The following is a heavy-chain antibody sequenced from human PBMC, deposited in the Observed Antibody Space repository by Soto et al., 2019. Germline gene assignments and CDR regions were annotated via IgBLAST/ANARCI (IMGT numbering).Heavy chain of an antibody. CDR1: GGSITDYC. D-gene: IGHD2-21*02. V-gene: IGHV4-4*07. J-gene: IGHJ5*02. CDR2: IFSSGST. CDR3: ARDLGVVVTADNWFDP. Sequence: PSETLRLTCTASGGSITDYCRFWIRQPAGKGLEWIGRIFSSGSTNNNASFQGRITLSLDTSKNQFSLKLNSATATDTAVYFCARDLGVVVTADNWFDPWGQGILVTVSS.